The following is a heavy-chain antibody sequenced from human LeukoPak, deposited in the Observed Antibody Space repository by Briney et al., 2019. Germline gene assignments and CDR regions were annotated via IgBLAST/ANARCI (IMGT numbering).Heavy chain of an antibody. CDR2: IYYSGST. CDR1: GGSISSSSYY. D-gene: IGHD5/OR15-5a*01. J-gene: IGHJ4*02. CDR3: AKGNPFYDY. V-gene: IGHV4-39*07. Sequence: SETLSLTCTVSGGSISSSSYYWGWIRQPPGKGLKWIGSIYYSGSTYYSPSLKSRVIISLDTSKNQFSLTLSSVTAADTAVYYCAKGNPFYDYWGQGTLVTVSS.